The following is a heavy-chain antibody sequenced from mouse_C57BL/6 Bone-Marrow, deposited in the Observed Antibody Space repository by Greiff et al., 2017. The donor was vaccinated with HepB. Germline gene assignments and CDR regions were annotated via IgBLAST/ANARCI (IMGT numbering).Heavy chain of an antibody. CDR3: ARGVLLRLDY. Sequence: VQLQQPGAELVRPGSSVKLSCKASGYTFTSYWMDWMKQRPGQGLEWIGNIYPSDSETHYNQKFKDKATLTVDKSSSTAYMQLSSLTSEDSAVYYCARGVLLRLDYWGQGTTLTVSS. CDR2: IYPSDSET. V-gene: IGHV1-61*01. D-gene: IGHD1-1*01. J-gene: IGHJ2*01. CDR1: GYTFTSYW.